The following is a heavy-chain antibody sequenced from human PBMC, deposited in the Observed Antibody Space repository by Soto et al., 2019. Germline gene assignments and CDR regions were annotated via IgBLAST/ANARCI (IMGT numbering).Heavy chain of an antibody. CDR1: GFTVSSNY. CDR3: ARDSRVTHYYYYYMDV. CDR2: IYSGGST. Sequence: GGSLRLSCAASGFTVSSNYMSWVRQAPGKGLEWVSVIYSGGSTYYADSVKGRFTISRDNSKNTLYLQMNSLRAEDTAVYYCARDSRVTHYYYYYMDVWGKGTTVTVSS. J-gene: IGHJ6*03. V-gene: IGHV3-66*01. D-gene: IGHD4-4*01.